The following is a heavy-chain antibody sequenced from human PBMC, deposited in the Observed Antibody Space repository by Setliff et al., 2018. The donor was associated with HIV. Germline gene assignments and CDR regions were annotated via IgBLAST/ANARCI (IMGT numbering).Heavy chain of an antibody. Sequence: SETLSLTCTVSGGSIRSSNYYWGWIRQPPGKGLEWIGHIYYTGSTYYNPSLKSRVIISLNASKNQFSLKLCSVTAADTAVYYCARDLLWFGEFGIVRWFDPWGPGALVTSPQ. D-gene: IGHD3-10*01. CDR2: IYYTGST. J-gene: IGHJ5*02. V-gene: IGHV4-39*07. CDR3: ARDLLWFGEFGIVRWFDP. CDR1: GGSIRSSNYY.